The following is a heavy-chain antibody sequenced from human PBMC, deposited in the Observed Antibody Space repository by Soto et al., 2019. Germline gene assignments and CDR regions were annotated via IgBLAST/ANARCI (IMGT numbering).Heavy chain of an antibody. D-gene: IGHD3-10*01. Sequence: PGGSLRLSCAASGFSFSRYAMHWVRQAPGKGLDWVSSVSANGDITYYADSVKGRFTISRDNSNNTLLLQMNSLRAEDTALFYCARGDRGGSGSPASYYFSGLDVWGQGTTVTVSS. CDR1: GFSFSRYA. CDR2: VSANGDIT. J-gene: IGHJ6*02. V-gene: IGHV3-23*01. CDR3: ARGDRGGSGSPASYYFSGLDV.